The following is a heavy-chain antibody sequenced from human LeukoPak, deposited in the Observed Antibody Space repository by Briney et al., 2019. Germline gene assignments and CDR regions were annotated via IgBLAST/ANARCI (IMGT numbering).Heavy chain of an antibody. Sequence: PSETLSLTCAVYGGSFSGYYWSWIRQPPGKGLEWIGEINHSGSTNYNPSLKSRVTIPVDTSKNQFSLKLSSVTAADTAVYYCARDNRGSYSPWGQGTLVTVSS. J-gene: IGHJ5*02. D-gene: IGHD1-26*01. CDR3: ARDNRGSYSP. V-gene: IGHV4-34*01. CDR2: INHSGST. CDR1: GGSFSGYY.